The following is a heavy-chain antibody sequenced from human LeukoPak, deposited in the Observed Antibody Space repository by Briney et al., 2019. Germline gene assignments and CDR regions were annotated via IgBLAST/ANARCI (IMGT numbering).Heavy chain of an antibody. Sequence: ASVKVSCKASGYTFTGYYIHLVRQAPGQGLEWMGRINPNSGGTNYAQKFQGRVTMTRDTSITTAYMELSRLRFDDAAVYYCAAGEGYYYYMNVWGKGTTVTVSS. J-gene: IGHJ6*03. CDR1: GYTFTGYY. D-gene: IGHD1-1*01. CDR3: AAGEGYYYYMNV. CDR2: INPNSGGT. V-gene: IGHV1-2*06.